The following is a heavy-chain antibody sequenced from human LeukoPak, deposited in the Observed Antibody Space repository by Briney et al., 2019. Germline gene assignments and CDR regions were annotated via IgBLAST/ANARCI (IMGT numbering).Heavy chain of an antibody. CDR1: GYTLTELS. V-gene: IGHV1-24*01. Sequence: GASVKVSCNVSGYTLTELSMHWVRQAPGKGLEWMGGFDPEDGETIYAQKFQGRVTMTEDTSTDTAYMELSSLRSEDTAVYYCARGPMAVADSYYYYYMDVWGKGTTVTVSS. CDR3: ARGPMAVADSYYYYYMDV. D-gene: IGHD6-19*01. CDR2: FDPEDGET. J-gene: IGHJ6*03.